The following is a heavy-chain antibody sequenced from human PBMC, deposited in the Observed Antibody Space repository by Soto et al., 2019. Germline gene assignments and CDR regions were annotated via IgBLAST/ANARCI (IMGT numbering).Heavy chain of an antibody. CDR3: ARADDITMGGFDY. J-gene: IGHJ4*02. Sequence: QVQLVQSGAEVKKPGASVKVSCKASGYTFTSYGISWVRQGPGPGLEWMGWISANNGNTNYAQKLPGKDTMTTDTSTSTAYMELRSLRSDDTAVYYRARADDITMGGFDYWGQGTLVTVSS. CDR1: GYTFTSYG. CDR2: ISANNGNT. V-gene: IGHV1-18*01. D-gene: IGHD3-10*01.